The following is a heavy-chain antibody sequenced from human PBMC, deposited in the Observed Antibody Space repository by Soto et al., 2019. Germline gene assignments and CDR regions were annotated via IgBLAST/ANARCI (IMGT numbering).Heavy chain of an antibody. D-gene: IGHD2-21*01. Sequence: GGSLRLSCAASGFTFSSYSMHWVRQAPGKGLEWVAAMSYDGNSKYFADSVKGRFTISRDNSKNTLSLQMNSLGAEDSAVYYCARGRTVRDHDDFDLWGQGTLVTVSS. J-gene: IGHJ4*02. CDR3: ARGRTVRDHDDFDL. CDR1: GFTFSSYS. CDR2: MSYDGNSK. V-gene: IGHV3-30-3*01.